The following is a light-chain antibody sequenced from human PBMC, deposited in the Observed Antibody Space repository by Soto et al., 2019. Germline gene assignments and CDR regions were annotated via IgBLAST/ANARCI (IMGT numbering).Light chain of an antibody. J-gene: IGLJ1*01. Sequence: QSALTQPASVSGSPGQSITISSTGTTVEVGIYNLVAWYQQHPAKAPKLIIYEVNKWPSGVSNRFSGSKSGNTASLTISGLQAEDEADYFCCSYAGSSTYVFGTGTKVTVL. CDR3: CSYAGSSTYV. V-gene: IGLV2-23*02. CDR1: TVEVGIYNL. CDR2: EVN.